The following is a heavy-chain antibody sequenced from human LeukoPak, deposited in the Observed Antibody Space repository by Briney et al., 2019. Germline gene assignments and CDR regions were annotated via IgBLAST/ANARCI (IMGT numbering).Heavy chain of an antibody. Sequence: AASVTVSCTASGYTFTGYYMHWVRQAPGQGLEWMGWINPNSGGTNYAQKFQGRVTMNRDTSISTAYMELSRLRSDDTAVYYCARDPIYVWGSYRWGQGTLVTVSS. J-gene: IGHJ4*02. D-gene: IGHD3-16*02. CDR2: INPNSGGT. CDR1: GYTFTGYY. CDR3: ARDPIYVWGSYR. V-gene: IGHV1-2*02.